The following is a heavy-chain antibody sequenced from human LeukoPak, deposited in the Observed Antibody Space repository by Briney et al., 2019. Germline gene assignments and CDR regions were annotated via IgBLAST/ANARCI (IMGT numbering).Heavy chain of an antibody. CDR1: GGSISSYY. V-gene: IGHV4-59*01. Sequence: SETLSLTCTVSGGSISSYYWSWIRQPPGKGLEWIGYIYYSGSTNYNPSLKSRVTISVDTSKNQFSLKLSSVPAADTAVYYCAREKTVTTMVADYYYGMDVWGRGTTVTVSS. CDR3: AREKTVTTMVADYYYGMDV. J-gene: IGHJ6*02. CDR2: IYYSGST. D-gene: IGHD4-17*01.